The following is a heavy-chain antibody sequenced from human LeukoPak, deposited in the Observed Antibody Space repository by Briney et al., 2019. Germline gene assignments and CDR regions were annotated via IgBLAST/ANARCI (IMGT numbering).Heavy chain of an antibody. V-gene: IGHV4-59*01. CDR3: ARSGGYSSGLQH. CDR1: GGSISSYY. Sequence: SETLSLTCTVSGGSISSYYWSWIRQPPGKGLEWIGYIYYSGSTNHNPSLKSRVTISVDTSKNQFSLNLSSVTAEDTAVYYCARSGGYSSGLQHWGQGTLVTVSS. J-gene: IGHJ1*01. CDR2: IYYSGST. D-gene: IGHD6-25*01.